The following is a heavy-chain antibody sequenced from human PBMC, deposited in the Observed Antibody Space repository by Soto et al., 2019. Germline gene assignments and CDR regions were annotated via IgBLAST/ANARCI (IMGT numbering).Heavy chain of an antibody. CDR2: IYPGDSDT. Sequence: EVQLVQSGAEVKKPGESLKISCKGSGYSFTSYWIGWVRQMPGKGLEWMGIIYPGDSDTRYSPSFQGQVTISADKSISTAYLQWSSLKASDTAMYYCARHARTTGTTGAGTYYYYGMDVWGQGTTVTVSS. V-gene: IGHV5-51*01. CDR1: GYSFTSYW. J-gene: IGHJ6*02. D-gene: IGHD1-1*01. CDR3: ARHARTTGTTGAGTYYYYGMDV.